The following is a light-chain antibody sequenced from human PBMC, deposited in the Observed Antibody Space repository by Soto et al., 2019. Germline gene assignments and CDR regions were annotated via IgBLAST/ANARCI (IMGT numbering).Light chain of an antibody. CDR2: GAS. Sequence: EIVMTQSPATLSVSPVERVTLSCRASQSVSNNLAWYQQKPGQAPRLLIYGASTRATGIPARFSGSGSGTEFTLTISGLQSEDSAVYYCQQYKSWPPITFGQGTRLEIK. CDR3: QQYKSWPPIT. V-gene: IGKV3-15*01. J-gene: IGKJ5*01. CDR1: QSVSNN.